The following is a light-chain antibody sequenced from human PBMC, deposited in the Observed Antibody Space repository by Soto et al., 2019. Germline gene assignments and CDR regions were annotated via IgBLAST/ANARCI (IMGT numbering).Light chain of an antibody. CDR2: SNN. CDR3: VAWDDGLNGYVV. CDR1: SSNIGSNT. Sequence: QSALTQPPSASGTPGQRVTISRSGSSSNIGSNTVNWYQQLPGTAPKLVIYSNNQRPSGVPDRFSGSKSGTSASLAISWLQFEDEADYYCVAWDDGLNGYVVFGGGTKVTVL. V-gene: IGLV1-44*01. J-gene: IGLJ2*01.